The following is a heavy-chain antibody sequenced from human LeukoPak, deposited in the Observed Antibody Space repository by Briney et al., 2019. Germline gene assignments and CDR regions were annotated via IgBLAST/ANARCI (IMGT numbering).Heavy chain of an antibody. CDR2: INWNGGST. J-gene: IGHJ6*03. V-gene: IGHV3-20*04. D-gene: IGHD6-19*01. Sequence: GGSLRLSCAASGFTFDDYGMSWVRQAPGKGLEWVSGINWNGGSTGYADSVKGRFTISRDNAKNSLYLQMNSLRAEDTALYYCASLREAVAGSGGNYYYYYMDVWGKGTRVTVSS. CDR1: GFTFDDYG. CDR3: ASLREAVAGSGGNYYYYYMDV.